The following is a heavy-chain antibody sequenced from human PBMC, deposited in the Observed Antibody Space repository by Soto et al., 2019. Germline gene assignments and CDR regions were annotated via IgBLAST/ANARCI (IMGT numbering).Heavy chain of an antibody. CDR1: GGSISSGGYS. CDR2: IYHSGST. V-gene: IGHV4-30-2*01. CDR3: ASSHYYDSSGYYYFDY. Sequence: QLQLQESGSGLVKPSQTLSLTCAVSGGSISSGGYSWSWIRQPPGKGLEWIGYIYHSGSTYYNPSLKSRVTISVDRSKNQFSLKLSSVTAADTAVYYCASSHYYDSSGYYYFDYWGQGTLVTVSS. J-gene: IGHJ4*02. D-gene: IGHD3-22*01.